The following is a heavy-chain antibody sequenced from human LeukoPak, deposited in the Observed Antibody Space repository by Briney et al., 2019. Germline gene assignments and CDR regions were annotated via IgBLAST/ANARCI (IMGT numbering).Heavy chain of an antibody. CDR3: ARAAYSGYDFNY. J-gene: IGHJ4*02. Sequence: PSETLSLTCTVSGGSISSGDYYWSWIRQPPGTGLEWVGYIYYSGSTYYNPSLKSRVTISVDTSKNQFSLKLSSVTAADTAVYYCARAAYSGYDFNYWGQGTLVTVSS. CDR2: IYYSGST. V-gene: IGHV4-30-4*01. D-gene: IGHD5-12*01. CDR1: GGSISSGDYY.